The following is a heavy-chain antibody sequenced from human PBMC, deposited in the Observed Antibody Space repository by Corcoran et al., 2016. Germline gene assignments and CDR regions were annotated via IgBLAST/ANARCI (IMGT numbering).Heavy chain of an antibody. D-gene: IGHD1-26*01. V-gene: IGHV2-70*04. CDR3: ARRITAGGSYRYWYFDR. Sequence: QVTLKESGPALVKPTQTLTLTCTFSGFSLSTSGMRVSWIRQPPGKALEWLARIDWDDDKFYSTSLKTRLTISKDTSKNQVVLTMTNMNPGDTATYYCARRITAGGSYRYWYFDRWGRGTLGTGSS. CDR1: GFSLSTSGMR. J-gene: IGHJ2*01. CDR2: IDWDDDK.